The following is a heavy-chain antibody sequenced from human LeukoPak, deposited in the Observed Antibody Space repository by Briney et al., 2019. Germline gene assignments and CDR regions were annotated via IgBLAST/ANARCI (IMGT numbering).Heavy chain of an antibody. D-gene: IGHD2-2*01. CDR2: ISAYNGNT. CDR3: ARAQIDPPGFAVEVVVPAAYSNWFDP. CDR1: GYTFTSYG. Sequence: SVKVSCKASGYTFTSYGISWVRQAPGQGLEWMGWISAYNGNTNYAQKLQGRVTMTTDTSTSTAYMELRSLRSDDTAVYYCARAQIDPPGFAVEVVVPAAYSNWFDPWGQGTLVTVSS. J-gene: IGHJ5*02. V-gene: IGHV1-18*01.